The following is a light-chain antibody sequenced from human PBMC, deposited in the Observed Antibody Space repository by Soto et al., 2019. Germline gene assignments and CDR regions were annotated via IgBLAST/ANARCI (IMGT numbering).Light chain of an antibody. Sequence: QSVLTQPASVSGSPGQSITISCTGTSSDVGGYNYVSWYQQHPGKAPKLMIYEVSNRPSGVSNRFSGSKSGNTASLPISWLQAEDEADYYCSSYTSSSTPSFGGGTKLTVL. CDR1: SSDVGGYNY. CDR3: SSYTSSSTPS. CDR2: EVS. J-gene: IGLJ2*01. V-gene: IGLV2-14*01.